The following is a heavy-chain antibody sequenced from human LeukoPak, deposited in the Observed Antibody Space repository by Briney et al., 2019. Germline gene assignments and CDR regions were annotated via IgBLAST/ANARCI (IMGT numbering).Heavy chain of an antibody. CDR1: GYSFSNYW. CDR3: ARPGERSRRDWNLDQ. CDR2: VYPRDSDT. D-gene: IGHD1-1*01. Sequence: GESLKISCKASGYSFSNYWIGWVRQVPGKGLEWMGIVYPRDSDTRYSPSFQGQVTISADKSISTAYLQWSSLTASDTAVYYCARPGERSRRDWNLDQWGQGTLVTVSS. V-gene: IGHV5-51*01. J-gene: IGHJ4*02.